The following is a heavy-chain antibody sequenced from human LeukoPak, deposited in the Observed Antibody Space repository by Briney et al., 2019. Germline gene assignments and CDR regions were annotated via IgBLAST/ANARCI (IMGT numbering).Heavy chain of an antibody. V-gene: IGHV3-64*01. D-gene: IGHD3-22*01. CDR2: ISTNGGST. CDR3: ARGNDSSGYYFDFDY. CDR1: GFPFSRYA. J-gene: IGHJ4*02. Sequence: GGSLRLSCAASGFPFSRYAMYWVRQAPGKGLEYVSAISTNGGSTYYASSVKGRFTISRDNSKNTLYLQMVNLRPEDMAVYYCARGNDSSGYYFDFDYWGRGTLVTVSS.